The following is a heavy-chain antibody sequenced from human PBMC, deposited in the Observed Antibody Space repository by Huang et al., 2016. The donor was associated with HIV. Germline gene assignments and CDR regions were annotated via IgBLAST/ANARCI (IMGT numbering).Heavy chain of an antibody. D-gene: IGHD3-10*01. CDR3: ARDSHFFGSGTFYNPLDS. V-gene: IGHV1-18*04. J-gene: IGHJ4*02. CDR2: SSPKNGNT. Sequence: QVHLVQSGAEVAKPGASVKVSCKASGYSFTDYGMSWVRQGPGQGPEGMGWSSPKNGNTKYAKRCQGRVTVTTDTSASTVYMELRSLRSDDSAVYYCARDSHFFGSGTFYNPLDSWGQGTLVSVSS. CDR1: GYSFTDYG.